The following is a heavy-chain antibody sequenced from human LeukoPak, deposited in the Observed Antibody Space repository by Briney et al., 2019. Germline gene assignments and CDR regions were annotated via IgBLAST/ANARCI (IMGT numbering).Heavy chain of an antibody. Sequence: GESLKISCKGSGYSFTSYWIGWVRQMPGKGLEWMGIIYPGDSDTRYSPSFQGQVTISADKSISPAYLQWSSLKASDTAMYYCARPDSSSWYVQSYAFDIWGQGTMVTVSS. V-gene: IGHV5-51*01. CDR2: IYPGDSDT. CDR1: GYSFTSYW. J-gene: IGHJ3*02. CDR3: ARPDSSSWYVQSYAFDI. D-gene: IGHD6-13*01.